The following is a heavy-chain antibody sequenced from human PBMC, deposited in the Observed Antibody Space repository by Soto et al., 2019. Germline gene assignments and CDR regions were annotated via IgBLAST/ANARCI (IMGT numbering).Heavy chain of an antibody. CDR3: ARDGLWSGYFGWFDP. CDR1: GFTFSRYA. CDR2: ISNDESNK. Sequence: QVQMVEAGGGVVQPGRSLRLSCAASGFTFSRYATHWVRQAPGKGLEWVAAISNDESNKYYADSVKGRFTISRDNSKNTLYLQMNSLRAEDTAVYYCARDGLWSGYFGWFDPWGQGTLVTVSS. J-gene: IGHJ5*02. V-gene: IGHV3-30-3*01. D-gene: IGHD3-3*01.